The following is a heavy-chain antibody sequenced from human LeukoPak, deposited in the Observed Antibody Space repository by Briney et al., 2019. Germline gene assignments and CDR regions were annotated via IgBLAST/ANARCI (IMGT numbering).Heavy chain of an antibody. D-gene: IGHD4-17*01. J-gene: IGHJ3*02. CDR3: ARAAEVTTVTTSGTDAFDI. V-gene: IGHV4-34*01. Sequence: SETLSLTCAVYGGSFSGYYWSLIRQPPGKGLEWIGEINHSGSTNYNPSLKSRVTISVDTSKNQFSLKLSSVTAADTAVYYCARAAEVTTVTTSGTDAFDIWGQGTMVTVSS. CDR1: GGSFSGYY. CDR2: INHSGST.